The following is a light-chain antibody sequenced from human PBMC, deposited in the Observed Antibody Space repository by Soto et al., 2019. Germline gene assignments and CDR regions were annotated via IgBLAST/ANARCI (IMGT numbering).Light chain of an antibody. V-gene: IGLV2-14*01. J-gene: IGLJ2*01. CDR1: SSDVGGYTY. Sequence: QSALTQPASVSGSPGQSITISCTGTSSDVGGYTYVSWYQQHPGKAPKLMIYEVSNRPSGVSNRFSGSKSGNTASLTISGLQVEDEADYYCSSYTRDSTLVFGGGTKVTVL. CDR2: EVS. CDR3: SSYTRDSTLV.